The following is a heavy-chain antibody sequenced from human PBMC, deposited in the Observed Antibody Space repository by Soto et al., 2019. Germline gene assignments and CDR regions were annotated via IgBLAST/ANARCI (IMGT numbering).Heavy chain of an antibody. V-gene: IGHV3-33*01. Sequence: QVQLVESGGGVVQPGRSLRLSCAASGFTFSSYGMHWVRQAPGKGLEWVAVIWPDGNNKYYADSVKGRFTISRDNSKNTLYQQMSSLRAEDTALYFCSRGGYCSSTSCRYYYYYGMDVWGQGTTVTVSS. CDR3: SRGGYCSSTSCRYYYYYGMDV. CDR2: IWPDGNNK. J-gene: IGHJ6*02. D-gene: IGHD2-2*01. CDR1: GFTFSSYG.